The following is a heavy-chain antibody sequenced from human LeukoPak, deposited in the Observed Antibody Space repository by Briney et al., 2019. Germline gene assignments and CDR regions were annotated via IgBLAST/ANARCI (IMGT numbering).Heavy chain of an antibody. CDR1: GGSISSSSYY. CDR3: ARELKAYGDYTLFDY. V-gene: IGHV4-39*07. Sequence: PSETLSLTCTVSGGSISSSSYYWGWIRQPPGKGLEWIGSIYYSGSTYYNPSLKSRVTISVDTSKNQFSLKLSSVTAADTAVYYCARELKAYGDYTLFDYWGQGTLVTVSS. J-gene: IGHJ4*02. D-gene: IGHD4-17*01. CDR2: IYYSGST.